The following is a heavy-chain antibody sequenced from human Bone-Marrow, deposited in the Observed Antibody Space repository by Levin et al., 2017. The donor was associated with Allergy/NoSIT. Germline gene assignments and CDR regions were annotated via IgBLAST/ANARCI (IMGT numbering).Heavy chain of an antibody. D-gene: IGHD2-2*01. J-gene: IGHJ6*02. CDR2: ISHDGSEK. V-gene: IGHV3-30*18. CDR3: AKDRMRSSSAYGMDV. CDR1: GFTFNKYG. Sequence: GGSLRLSCEGSGFTFNKYGIHWVRQAPGKGLEWVAVISHDGSEKYYADSVRGRFTLSRDDSKNTLYLEMSSLSIEDTAIYYCAKDRMRSSSAYGMDVWGQGTTVTVSS.